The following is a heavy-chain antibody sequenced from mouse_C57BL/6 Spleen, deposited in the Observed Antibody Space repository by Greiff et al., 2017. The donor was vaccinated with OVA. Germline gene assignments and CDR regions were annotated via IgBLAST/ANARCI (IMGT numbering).Heavy chain of an antibody. CDR3: TAPYYDYGGYYFDY. Sequence: EVKLVESGGGLVQPGGSMKLSCVASGFTFSNYWMNWVRQSPEKGLEWVAQIRLKSDNYATHYAESVKGRFTISRDDSKSSVYLQMNNLRAEDTGIYYCTAPYYDYGGYYFDYWGQGTTLTVSS. CDR1: GFTFSNYW. D-gene: IGHD2-4*01. V-gene: IGHV6-3*01. CDR2: IRLKSDNYAT. J-gene: IGHJ2*01.